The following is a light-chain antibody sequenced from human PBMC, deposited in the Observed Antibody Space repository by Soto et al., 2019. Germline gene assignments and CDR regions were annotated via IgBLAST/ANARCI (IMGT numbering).Light chain of an antibody. Sequence: QLVLTQSPSASASLGASVKLTCTLSSGHISYAIAWHQQQPEQGPRYLMRLNSDGSHSKGDGIPDRFSGSSSGAERYLTSSSLQADGEADYYYHAWGTGIQVFGTGTKLTVL. CDR3: HAWGTGIQV. J-gene: IGLJ1*01. CDR1: SGHISYA. CDR2: LNSDGSH. V-gene: IGLV4-69*01.